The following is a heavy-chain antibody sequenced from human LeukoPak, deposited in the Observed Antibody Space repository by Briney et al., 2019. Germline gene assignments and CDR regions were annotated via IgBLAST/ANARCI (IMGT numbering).Heavy chain of an antibody. Sequence: GGSLRLSCVASGFTFSTFAMSWVRQAPGKGLEWVSAIRANGGDTYYADSVKGRFTISRDNAKNSLYLQMNSLRAEDTAVYYCARDLYDSSSWYYYWGQGTLVTVSS. J-gene: IGHJ4*02. D-gene: IGHD6-13*01. CDR2: IRANGGDT. CDR1: GFTFSTFA. V-gene: IGHV3-23*01. CDR3: ARDLYDSSSWYYY.